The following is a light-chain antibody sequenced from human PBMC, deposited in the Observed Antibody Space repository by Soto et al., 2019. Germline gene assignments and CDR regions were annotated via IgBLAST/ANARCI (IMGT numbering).Light chain of an antibody. J-gene: IGLJ1*01. CDR3: SSYTSSSAYV. Sequence: QSVLTQPASVSGSPGQSITISCTGTRSDVGGYNYVYWHQQHPGKAPQLMIYDVTNRPSGVSDRFSGSKSGNTASLTISGLQAEDEADYYCSSYTSSSAYVFGAGTKLTVL. CDR1: RSDVGGYNY. V-gene: IGLV2-14*01. CDR2: DVT.